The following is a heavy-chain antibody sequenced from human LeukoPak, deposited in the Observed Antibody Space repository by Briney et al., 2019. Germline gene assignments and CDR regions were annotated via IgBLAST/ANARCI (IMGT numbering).Heavy chain of an antibody. Sequence: SETLSLTCTVSGGSISSGDYYWSWIRQPPGKGLEWIGYIYYSGSTYYNPSLKSRVTISVDTSKNHFSLKLSSVTAADTAVYYCASRDTATGLDWGQGTLVTVSS. D-gene: IGHD5-18*01. J-gene: IGHJ4*02. CDR3: ASRDTATGLD. CDR2: IYYSGST. CDR1: GGSISSGDYY. V-gene: IGHV4-30-4*01.